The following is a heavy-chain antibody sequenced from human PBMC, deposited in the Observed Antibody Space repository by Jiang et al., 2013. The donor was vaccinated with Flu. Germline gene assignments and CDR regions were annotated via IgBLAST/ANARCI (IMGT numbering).Heavy chain of an antibody. D-gene: IGHD3-22*01. V-gene: IGHV6-1*01. CDR1: GDSVSSNSAA. CDR2: TYYRSKWYN. Sequence: SLTCAISGDSVSSNSAAWNWIRQSPSRGLEWLGRTYYRSKWYNDYAVSVKSRITINPDTSKNQFSLQLNSVTPEDTAVYYCARTVWVADYYDSSGYGNWFDPWGQGTLVTVSS. J-gene: IGHJ5*02. CDR3: ARTVWVADYYDSSGYGNWFDP.